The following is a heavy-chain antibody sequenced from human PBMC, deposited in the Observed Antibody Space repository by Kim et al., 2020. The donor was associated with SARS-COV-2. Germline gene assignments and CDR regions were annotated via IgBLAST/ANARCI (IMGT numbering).Heavy chain of an antibody. J-gene: IGHJ5*02. D-gene: IGHD3-3*01. CDR3: ARRGVVQNSFDP. Sequence: NGNTSLEGRGTISVDTAKNQFSLKLRSVAAADTAVYFCARRGVVQNSFDPWGQGTLVTVSS. V-gene: IGHV4-61*07.